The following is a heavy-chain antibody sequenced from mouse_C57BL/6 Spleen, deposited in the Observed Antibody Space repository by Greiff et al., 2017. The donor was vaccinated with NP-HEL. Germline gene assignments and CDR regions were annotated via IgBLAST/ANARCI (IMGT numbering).Heavy chain of an antibody. Sequence: QVQLQQPGAELVKPGASVQLSCKASGYTFTSYWMHWVKQRPGQGLEWIGMIHPNSGSTNYNEKFKSKATLTVDKSSSTAYMQLSSLTSEDSEVYYCARYYGSSSSWYFDVWGTGTTVTVSS. CDR1: GYTFTSYW. CDR2: IHPNSGST. V-gene: IGHV1-64*01. J-gene: IGHJ1*03. D-gene: IGHD1-1*01. CDR3: ARYYGSSSSWYFDV.